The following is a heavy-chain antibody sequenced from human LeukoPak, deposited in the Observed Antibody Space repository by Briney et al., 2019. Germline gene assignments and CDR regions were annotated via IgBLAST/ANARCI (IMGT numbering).Heavy chain of an antibody. CDR1: GFTFSSYA. CDR3: AKVGNENNWFDP. V-gene: IGHV3-23*01. Sequence: GGSLRLSCPASGFTFSSYAMSWVRQAPGKGLEWVSTISGSGGSTYYADSVKGRFTISRDNSKNTLYLQMNSLRAEDTAVYYCAKVGNENNWFDPWGQGTLVTVSS. D-gene: IGHD3-10*01. J-gene: IGHJ5*02. CDR2: ISGSGGST.